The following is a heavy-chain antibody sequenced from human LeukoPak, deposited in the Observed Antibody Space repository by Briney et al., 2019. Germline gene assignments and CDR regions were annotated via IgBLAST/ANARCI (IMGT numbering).Heavy chain of an antibody. CDR1: GFSFNNYW. CDR2: IKQDGSEK. V-gene: IGHV3-7*05. J-gene: IGHJ4*02. CDR3: ARRSGYFY. D-gene: IGHD5-18*01. Sequence: GGSLRLSCAASGFSFNNYWMNWVRQAPGKGLEWVASIKQDGSEKYYVDSVKGRFTISRDNAKNPLSLQMNSLRAEDTAVYYCARRSGYFYWGQGTLVTVSS.